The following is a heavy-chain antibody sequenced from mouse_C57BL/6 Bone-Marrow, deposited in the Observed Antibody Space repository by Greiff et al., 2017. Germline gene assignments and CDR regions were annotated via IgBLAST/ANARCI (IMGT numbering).Heavy chain of an antibody. CDR3: ARGWPMDY. Sequence: EVKLMDSGGGLVQPGGSLKLSCAASGFTFSSYAMSWVRQTPEKRLEWVATISDGGSYTYYPDNVKGRFTISRDNAKNNLYLQMRHLKSEDTAMYYCARGWPMDYWGQGTSVTVSA. V-gene: IGHV5-4*03. CDR1: GFTFSSYA. J-gene: IGHJ4*01. CDR2: ISDGGSYT.